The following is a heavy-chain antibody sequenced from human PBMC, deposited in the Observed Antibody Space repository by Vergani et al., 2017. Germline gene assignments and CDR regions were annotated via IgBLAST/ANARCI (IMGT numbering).Heavy chain of an antibody. V-gene: IGHV1-2*04. D-gene: IGHD2-8*01. CDR3: ARGRVPLVYAISRNWFDP. CDR1: GYTFTGYY. J-gene: IGHJ5*02. CDR2: INPNSGGT. Sequence: QVQLVQSGAEVKKPGASVKVSCKASGYTFTGYYMHWVRQAPGQGLEWMGRINPNSGGTNYAQKFQGWVTMTRDTSISAAYMGLSRLRSDDTAVYYCARGRVPLVYAISRNWFDPWGEGTLVNVSA.